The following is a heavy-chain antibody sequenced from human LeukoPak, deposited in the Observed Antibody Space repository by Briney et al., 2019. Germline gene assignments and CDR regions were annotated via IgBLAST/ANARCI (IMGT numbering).Heavy chain of an antibody. D-gene: IGHD2-15*01. CDR2: IKSKTVGGTT. V-gene: IGHV3-15*01. Sequence: GGSLRLSCTASGFTFNNAWMSWVRQAPGKGLEWVGRIKSKTVGGTTDYAAPVKGRFTISRDDSKNTLFLQMNSLKTEDTAVYHCATVNGGWWELTYYYYYMDVWGKGTTVTVSS. J-gene: IGHJ6*03. CDR3: ATVNGGWWELTYYYYYMDV. CDR1: GFTFNNAW.